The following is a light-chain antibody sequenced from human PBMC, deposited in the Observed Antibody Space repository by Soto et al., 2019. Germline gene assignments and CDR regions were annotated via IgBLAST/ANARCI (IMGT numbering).Light chain of an antibody. CDR3: QSYDNNIHVV. CDR1: SGSIASNY. Sequence: NFMLTQPHSVSASPGKTVTISCTRSSGSIASNYVQWYQQRPGSSPTTVIYEDNQRPSGVPDRFSGSIDSSSNSASLTISGLKTEDEADYYCQSYDNNIHVVFGGGTKVTVL. V-gene: IGLV6-57*01. J-gene: IGLJ2*01. CDR2: EDN.